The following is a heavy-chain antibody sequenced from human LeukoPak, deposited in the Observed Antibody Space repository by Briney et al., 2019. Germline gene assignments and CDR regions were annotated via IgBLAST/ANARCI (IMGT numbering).Heavy chain of an antibody. CDR3: ARGPLAVAGSPLFY. J-gene: IGHJ4*02. CDR1: GYTFTSYG. CDR2: ISANNGNT. V-gene: IGHV1-18*01. D-gene: IGHD6-19*01. Sequence: WASVKVSCKASGYTFTSYGITWVRQAPGQGLEWMGWISANNGNTNYAQKVQGRVTMTTDTSTSTAYMELRSLRSDDAAVYYCARGPLAVAGSPLFYWGQGTLVTVSS.